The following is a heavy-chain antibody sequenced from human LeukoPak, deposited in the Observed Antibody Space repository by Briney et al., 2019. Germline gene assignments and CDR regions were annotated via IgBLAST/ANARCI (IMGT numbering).Heavy chain of an antibody. CDR3: AKDPEPYHYDSSGYYGERYFDL. CDR1: GFTFSSYA. CDR2: ISGSGGST. V-gene: IGHV3-23*01. D-gene: IGHD3-22*01. J-gene: IGHJ2*01. Sequence: GGSLRLSCAASGFTFSSYAMSWVRQAPGKGLEWVSAISGSGGSTYYADSVKGRFTIYRDNSKNTLYLQMNSLRAEDTAVYYCAKDPEPYHYDSSGYYGERYFDLWGRGTLVTVSS.